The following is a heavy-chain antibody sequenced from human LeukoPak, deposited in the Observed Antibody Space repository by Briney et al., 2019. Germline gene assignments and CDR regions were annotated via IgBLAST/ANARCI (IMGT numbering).Heavy chain of an antibody. Sequence: GASVKVSCKASGYTFTSYYMHWVRQAPGQGLEWMGWINPNSGGTNYAQKFQGRVTMTRDTSISTAYMELSRLRSDDTAVYYCARGGFDDILTGYYYWGQGTLVTVSS. J-gene: IGHJ4*02. V-gene: IGHV1-2*02. D-gene: IGHD3-9*01. CDR3: ARGGFDDILTGYYY. CDR1: GYTFTSYY. CDR2: INPNSGGT.